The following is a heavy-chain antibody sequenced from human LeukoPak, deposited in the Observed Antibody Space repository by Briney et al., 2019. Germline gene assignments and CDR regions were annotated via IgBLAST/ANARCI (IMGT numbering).Heavy chain of an antibody. CDR1: GYSFTSYW. D-gene: IGHD3-3*01. CDR3: AVTRTIFGVVIEYNWFDP. Sequence: GESLKISCKGSGYSFTSYWIGWVRQMPGKGLEWMAIIYPGDSDTRYSPSFQGQVTISADKSISTAYLQWSSLKASDTAMYYCAVTRTIFGVVIEYNWFDPWGQGTLVTVSS. J-gene: IGHJ5*02. V-gene: IGHV5-51*01. CDR2: IYPGDSDT.